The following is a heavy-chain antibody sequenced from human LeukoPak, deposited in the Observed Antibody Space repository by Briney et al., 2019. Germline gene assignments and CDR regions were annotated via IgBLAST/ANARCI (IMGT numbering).Heavy chain of an antibody. CDR2: IKQDGSEK. J-gene: IGHJ4*02. D-gene: IGHD6-13*01. CDR1: GFSVSGYW. CDR3: AREWQGGIAAAGTRIEGDY. Sequence: GSLRLSCAVSGFSVSGYWMTWVRQAPGKGLEWVANIKQDGSEKNFVDSVKGRFTISRDNAENSLFLQMNSLRVEDTAVYYCAREWQGGIAAAGTRIEGDYWGQGTLVAVSS. V-gene: IGHV3-7*01.